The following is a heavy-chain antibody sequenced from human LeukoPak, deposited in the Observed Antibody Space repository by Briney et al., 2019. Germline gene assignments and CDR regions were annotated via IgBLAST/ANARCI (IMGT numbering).Heavy chain of an antibody. Sequence: SQTLSLTCTVSGGSISSGGYYWSWIRQHPGKGLEWIGYIYYSGSTYYNPSLKSRVTISVDTSKNQFSLKLSSVTAADTPVYYCARLRPDYDILTGFGMDVWGQGTTVTVSS. CDR1: GGSISSGGYY. V-gene: IGHV4-31*03. D-gene: IGHD3-9*01. J-gene: IGHJ6*02. CDR3: ARLRPDYDILTGFGMDV. CDR2: IYYSGST.